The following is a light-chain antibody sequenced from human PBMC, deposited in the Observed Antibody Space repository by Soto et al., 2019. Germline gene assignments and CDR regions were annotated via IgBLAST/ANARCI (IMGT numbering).Light chain of an antibody. V-gene: IGLV2-14*01. J-gene: IGLJ1*01. CDR3: NSYTSSGTYV. CDR2: DVS. CDR1: SSDVGGYNY. Sequence: QSALTQPASVSGSPGQSITISCIGTSSDVGGYNYVSWYHQHPVKAPKLIIYDVSNRPSGVSNRFSGSKSGNTASLTISGLQAEDEADYYCNSYTSSGTYVFGTGTKLTVL.